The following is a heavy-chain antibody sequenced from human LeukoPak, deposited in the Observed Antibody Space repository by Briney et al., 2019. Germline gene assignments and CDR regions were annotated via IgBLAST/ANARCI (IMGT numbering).Heavy chain of an antibody. V-gene: IGHV3-23*01. Sequence: GGSLRLSCAASGFTFSSYALSWVRQTREKGLEWVSAISGSGDSTYYANSVKGRFTISRDNSMNTLFLQMNSLRAEDTAVYYCARDNGGYNYDFWGQGTLVTVSS. J-gene: IGHJ4*02. D-gene: IGHD5-24*01. CDR3: ARDNGGYNYDF. CDR2: ISGSGDST. CDR1: GFTFSSYA.